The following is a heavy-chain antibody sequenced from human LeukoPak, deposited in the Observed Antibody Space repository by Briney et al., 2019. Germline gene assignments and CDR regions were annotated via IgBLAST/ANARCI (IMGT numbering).Heavy chain of an antibody. CDR2: IKQDGREK. D-gene: IGHD6-6*01. CDR1: GFTFSSYW. V-gene: IGHV3-7*01. J-gene: IGHJ3*02. Sequence: GGSLRLSCAASGFTFSSYWMTWVRPAPGKGLEWVANIKQDGREKYYVDSVKGRFTTSRDNAKNILYLEMNSLRAEDTAVYYCVREYSSSSGRAFDIWGQGTKVTVSS. CDR3: VREYSSSSGRAFDI.